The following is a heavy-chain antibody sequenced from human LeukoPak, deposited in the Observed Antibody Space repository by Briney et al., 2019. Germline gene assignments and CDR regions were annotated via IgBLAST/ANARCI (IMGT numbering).Heavy chain of an antibody. V-gene: IGHV3-21*01. CDR1: GFTFSSYS. CDR2: ISSSSSYI. Sequence: GRSLRLSCAASGFTFSSYSMNWVRQAPGKGLEWVSSISSSSSYIYYADSVKGRFTISRDNAKNSLYLQMNSLRAEDTAVYYCARDRDSSSWRYYYYGMDVWGQGTTVTVSS. D-gene: IGHD6-13*01. CDR3: ARDRDSSSWRYYYYGMDV. J-gene: IGHJ6*02.